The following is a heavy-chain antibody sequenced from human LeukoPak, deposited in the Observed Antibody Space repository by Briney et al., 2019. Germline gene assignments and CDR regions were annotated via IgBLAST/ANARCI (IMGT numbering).Heavy chain of an antibody. V-gene: IGHV1-46*03. J-gene: IGHJ5*02. D-gene: IGHD6-19*01. Sequence: ASVKVSCKASGYTFTSYYMHWVRQAPGQGLEWMGIINPSGGSTSYAQKFQGRVTMTRDTSTSTVYMELSSLRSEDTAVYYCARDGIQAVAGPNWFDPWGQGTLVTVSS. CDR1: GYTFTSYY. CDR2: INPSGGST. CDR3: ARDGIQAVAGPNWFDP.